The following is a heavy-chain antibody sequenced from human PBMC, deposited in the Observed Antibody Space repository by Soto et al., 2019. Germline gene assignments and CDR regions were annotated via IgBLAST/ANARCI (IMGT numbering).Heavy chain of an antibody. CDR2: MSAYNGNT. J-gene: IGHJ4*02. D-gene: IGHD3-9*01. CDR3: PRGSPKYYDILPGYYLDY. Sequence: ASVKGSCKGSVYTFTIYGISWVRQAPGKGLEWMGWMSAYNGNTNYAQKVQGRVTMTTATYTSTAYMELRRLTSDDTAAYYRPRGSPKYYDILPGYYLDYCGQGPLVTVSS. V-gene: IGHV1-18*01. CDR1: VYTFTIYG.